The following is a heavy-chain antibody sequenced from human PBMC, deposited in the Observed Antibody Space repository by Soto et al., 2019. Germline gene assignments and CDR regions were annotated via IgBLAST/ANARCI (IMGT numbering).Heavy chain of an antibody. V-gene: IGHV3-9*01. CDR2: ITWNSRVL. CDR1: GLNFDDFA. Sequence: EVQLVESGGRLVQPGRSLRLSCVGTGLNFDDFAMHWVRQAPGKGLEWVSGITWNSRVLAYADSVKGRFTISRDNARNSLYLQMDSLRDEDTALYYCARVPVEMATIGYYYSYGVDVWGQGTTVTVSS. J-gene: IGHJ6*02. D-gene: IGHD5-12*01. CDR3: ARVPVEMATIGYYYSYGVDV.